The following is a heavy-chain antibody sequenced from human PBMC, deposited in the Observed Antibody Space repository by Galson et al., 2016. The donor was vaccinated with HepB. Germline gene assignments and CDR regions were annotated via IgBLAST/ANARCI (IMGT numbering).Heavy chain of an antibody. D-gene: IGHD1-26*01. V-gene: IGHV1-2*06. Sequence: CKASGYTFTAYYMHWVRQAPGQGLEWMGRINPNSGGTNYAAQKFQGRVTMTRDTSIRTAYMELSRLRSDVTALYYCARIGRYHDFDDWGQGTLVTVSS. CDR2: INPNSGGT. CDR1: GYTFTAYY. CDR3: ARIGRYHDFDD. J-gene: IGHJ4*02.